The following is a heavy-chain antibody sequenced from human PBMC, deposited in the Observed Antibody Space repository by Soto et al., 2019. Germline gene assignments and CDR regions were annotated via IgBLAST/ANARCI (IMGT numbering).Heavy chain of an antibody. CDR1: GYSFASYW. CDR2: IYPGDSDT. V-gene: IGHV5-51*01. CDR3: ARHYYYGSGSYYNGWFDA. D-gene: IGHD3-10*01. Sequence: PGESLKISCQGSGYSFASYWIGWVRQMPGKDLEWMGIIYPGDSDTRYSPSFQGQVTISVDKSISTAYLQWSSLKASDTAMYFCARHYYYGSGSYYNGWFDAWGQGTLVTVSS. J-gene: IGHJ5*02.